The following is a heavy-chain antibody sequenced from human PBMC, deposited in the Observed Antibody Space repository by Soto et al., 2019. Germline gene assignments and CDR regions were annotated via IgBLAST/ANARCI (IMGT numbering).Heavy chain of an antibody. V-gene: IGHV4-30-4*01. CDR1: CGSMNSHDYY. J-gene: IGHJ3*02. CDR3: ARGEVRGPFDI. Sequence: SETLSLTCAVFCGSMNSHDYYWSWTRQPPGKGLELIGYMHNSGSPYYNPSLKRRLTIXXXXSXNXFXLXLXSVTXADTALYFCARGEVRGPFDIWGQGTKVT. CDR2: MHNSGSP. D-gene: IGHD3-10*01.